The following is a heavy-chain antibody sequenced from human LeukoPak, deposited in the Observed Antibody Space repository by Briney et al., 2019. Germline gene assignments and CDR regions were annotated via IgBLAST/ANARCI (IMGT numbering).Heavy chain of an antibody. CDR3: ATSSSPYYYDSSGYLDY. CDR2: INPNSGGT. V-gene: IGHV1-2*06. CDR1: GSTLTKFS. D-gene: IGHD3-22*01. J-gene: IGHJ4*02. Sequence: GASVKVSCKVSGSTLTKFSMHWVRQAPGQGLEWMGRINPNSGGTNYAQKFQGRVTMTRDTSISTAYMELSRLRSDDTAAYYCATSSSPYYYDSSGYLDYWGQGTLVTVSS.